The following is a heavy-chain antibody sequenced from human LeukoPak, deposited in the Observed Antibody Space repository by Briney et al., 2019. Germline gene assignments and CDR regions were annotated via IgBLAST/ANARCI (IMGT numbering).Heavy chain of an antibody. Sequence: ASVKVSCKASGYTFTSYGISWVRQAPGQGLEWMGWISAYNGNTNYAQKLQSRVTMTTDTSTSTAYMELRSLRSDDTAVYYCARDPHCSGGSCSSGWGFDYWGQGTLVTVSS. D-gene: IGHD2-15*01. CDR3: ARDPHCSGGSCSSGWGFDY. CDR1: GYTFTSYG. J-gene: IGHJ4*02. V-gene: IGHV1-18*01. CDR2: ISAYNGNT.